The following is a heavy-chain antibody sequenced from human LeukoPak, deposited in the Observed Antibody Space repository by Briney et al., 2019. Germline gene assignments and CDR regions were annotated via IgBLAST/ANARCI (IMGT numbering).Heavy chain of an antibody. V-gene: IGHV4-59*01. CDR2: IYYSGST. CDR3: ARVGRQWLVTDY. Sequence: SETLSLTCTVSGGSISSYYWSWIRQPPGKGLEWIGYIYYSGSTNYNPSLKSRVTISVDTSKNQFSLKLGSVTAADTAVYYCARVGRQWLVTDYWGQGTLVTVSS. J-gene: IGHJ4*02. CDR1: GGSISSYY. D-gene: IGHD6-19*01.